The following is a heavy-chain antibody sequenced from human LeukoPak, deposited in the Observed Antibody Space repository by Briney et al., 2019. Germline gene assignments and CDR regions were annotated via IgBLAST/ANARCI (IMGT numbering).Heavy chain of an antibody. D-gene: IGHD3-10*01. CDR1: GITFSNAW. CDR2: IKRKTDGGTT. J-gene: IGHJ4*02. Sequence: PGGSLRLSCAASGITFSNAWMSWVRQAPGKGLEWVGRIKRKTDGGTTEYAASVKGRFTISRDDSKNTLFLQMNSLKTEDTAVYYCNTVSYYGSGSYIDYWGQGTLVTVSS. V-gene: IGHV3-15*01. CDR3: NTVSYYGSGSYIDY.